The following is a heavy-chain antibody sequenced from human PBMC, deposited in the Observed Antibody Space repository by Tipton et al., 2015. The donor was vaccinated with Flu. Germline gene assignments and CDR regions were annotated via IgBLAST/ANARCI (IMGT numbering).Heavy chain of an antibody. Sequence: TLSLTCTVSGDSIRSDYFWGWIRQPPGEGLEWIATIHRSGSTKYNPSLKSRVTISVETSKNQLSLKLSFVTAADTAVYYCVRFNYYDSSGDYWGQGTLVTISS. CDR1: GDSIRSDYF. CDR2: IHRSGST. J-gene: IGHJ4*02. CDR3: VRFNYYDSSGDY. V-gene: IGHV4-38-2*02. D-gene: IGHD3-22*01.